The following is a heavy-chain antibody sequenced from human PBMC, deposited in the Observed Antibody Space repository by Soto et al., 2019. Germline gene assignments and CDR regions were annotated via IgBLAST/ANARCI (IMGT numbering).Heavy chain of an antibody. V-gene: IGHV5-51*01. J-gene: IGHJ4*02. D-gene: IGHD6-13*01. CDR3: ARQSTSSSWYVGSDFDY. CDR2: IYPGDSDT. Sequence: PGESLKISCKGSGYSFTSYWIGWVRQMPGKGLEWMGIIYPGDSDTRYSPSFQGQVTISADKSISTAYLQWSSLKASDTAMYYCARQSTSSSWYVGSDFDYWGQGTLVTVSS. CDR1: GYSFTSYW.